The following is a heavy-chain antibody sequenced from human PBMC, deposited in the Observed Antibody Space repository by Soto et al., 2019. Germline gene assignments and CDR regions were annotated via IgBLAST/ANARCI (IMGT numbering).Heavy chain of an antibody. CDR2: IIPIFGTA. Sequence: AVKVSCKASGGTFSSYAISWVRQAPGQGLEWMGGIIPIFGTANYAQKFQGRVTITADESTSTAYMELSSLRSEDTAVYYCARVPAEPYYYYGMDVWGQGTTVTVSS. V-gene: IGHV1-69*13. CDR3: ARVPAEPYYYYGMDV. J-gene: IGHJ6*02. CDR1: GGTFSSYA. D-gene: IGHD1-1*01.